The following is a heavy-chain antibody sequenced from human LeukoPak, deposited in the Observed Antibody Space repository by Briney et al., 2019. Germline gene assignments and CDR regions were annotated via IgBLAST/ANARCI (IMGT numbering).Heavy chain of an antibody. CDR1: GGSISSGGYS. CDR3: ASVFDWTFDY. D-gene: IGHD3-9*01. J-gene: IGHJ4*02. V-gene: IGHV4-30-2*01. CDR2: IYHSGST. Sequence: SETLSLTCAVSGGSISSGGYSWSWIRQPPGKGLEWIGYIYHSGSTYYNPSLKSRVTISVDRSKSQFSLKLSSVTAADTAVYYCASVFDWTFDYWGQGTLVTVSS.